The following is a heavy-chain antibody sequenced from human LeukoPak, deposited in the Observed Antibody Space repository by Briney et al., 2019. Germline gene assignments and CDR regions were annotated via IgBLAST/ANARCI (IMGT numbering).Heavy chain of an antibody. V-gene: IGHV4-39*01. D-gene: IGHD3-22*01. Sequence: SETLSLTCTVSGGSISSSSYYWGWIRQPPGKGLEWIGSIYYSGSTYYNPSLKSRVTISVDTSKNQFSLKLSSVTAADTAVYYCARRYYDSSGFDAFDFWGQGTMVTVSS. CDR3: ARRYYDSSGFDAFDF. J-gene: IGHJ3*01. CDR2: IYYSGST. CDR1: GGSISSSSYY.